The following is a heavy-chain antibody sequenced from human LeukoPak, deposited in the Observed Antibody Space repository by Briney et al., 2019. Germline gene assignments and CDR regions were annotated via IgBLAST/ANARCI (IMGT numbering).Heavy chain of an antibody. Sequence: GGSLRLSCATSGFTFSSYAMHWVRQAPGKGLEWVAVISYDGSNKYYADSVKGRFTISRDNAKNSLYLQMNSLRAEDMALYYCAKDHSGSYHYHYMDVWGKGTTVTVSS. J-gene: IGHJ6*03. CDR1: GFTFSSYA. D-gene: IGHD1-26*01. CDR2: ISYDGSNK. CDR3: AKDHSGSYHYHYMDV. V-gene: IGHV3-30-3*01.